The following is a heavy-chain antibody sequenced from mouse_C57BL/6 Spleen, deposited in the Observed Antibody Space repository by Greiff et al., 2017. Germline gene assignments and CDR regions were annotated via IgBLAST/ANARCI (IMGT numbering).Heavy chain of an antibody. Sequence: VQGVESGAELVKPGASVKMSCKASGYTFTTYPIEWMKQNHGKSLEWIGNFHPYNDDTKYNEKFKGKATLTVEKSSSTVYLELSRLTSDDSAVYYCARRSYDGTWGYFGVWGTGTTVTVSS. CDR1: GYTFTTYP. D-gene: IGHD2-3*01. CDR3: ARRSYDGTWGYFGV. CDR2: FHPYNDDT. V-gene: IGHV1-47*01. J-gene: IGHJ1*03.